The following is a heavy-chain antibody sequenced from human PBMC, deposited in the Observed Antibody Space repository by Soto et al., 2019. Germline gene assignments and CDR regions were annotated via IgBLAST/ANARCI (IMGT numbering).Heavy chain of an antibody. CDR2: MNPGSGKA. V-gene: IGHV1-8*01. J-gene: IGHJ5*02. CDR1: GYSFYNND. D-gene: IGHD6-25*01. Sequence: QVQLVQSGAEEKKPGDSVKVSCKTSGYSFYNNDISWVRQATGQGLEWMGWMNPGSGKAGYADKFQGRVTMTRNASISTAYMELSNLSSEDTAVYYCVRMAAAGTLNWFDPWGQGTLVSVSS. CDR3: VRMAAAGTLNWFDP.